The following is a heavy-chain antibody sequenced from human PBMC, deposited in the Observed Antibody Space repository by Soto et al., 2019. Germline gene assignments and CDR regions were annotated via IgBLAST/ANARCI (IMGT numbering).Heavy chain of an antibody. D-gene: IGHD6-6*01. CDR1: GYSFTSYW. CDR3: AKRGSYRSSVGYYFDY. V-gene: IGHV5-51*01. CDR2: IYPGDSDT. J-gene: IGHJ4*02. Sequence: VESLKISCKGSGYSFTSYWIGWVRQMPGKGLEWMGIIYPGDSDTRYSPSFQGQVTISADKSISTAYLQWSSLKASDTAVYYCAKRGSYRSSVGYYFDYWGQGTLVTVSS.